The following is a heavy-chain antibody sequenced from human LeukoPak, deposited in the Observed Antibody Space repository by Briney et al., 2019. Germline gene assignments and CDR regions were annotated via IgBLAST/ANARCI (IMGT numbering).Heavy chain of an antibody. CDR2: ISAYNGNT. Sequence: ASVTVSFKASGYTFTSYGISWVRQAPGQGLEWMGWISAYNGNTNYAQKFQGRVTITTDESTSTAYMELSSLRSEDTAVYYCAKEVYYYDSSGYYDEGAYWGQGTLVTVSS. J-gene: IGHJ4*02. CDR3: AKEVYYYDSSGYYDEGAY. CDR1: GYTFTSYG. D-gene: IGHD3-22*01. V-gene: IGHV1-18*01.